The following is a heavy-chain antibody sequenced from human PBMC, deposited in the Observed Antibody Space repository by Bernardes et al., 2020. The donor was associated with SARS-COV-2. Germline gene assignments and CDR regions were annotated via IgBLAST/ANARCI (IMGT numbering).Heavy chain of an antibody. CDR1: GFTFSSYA. V-gene: IGHV3-23*01. Sequence: GGSLRLSCAASGFTFSSYAMSWVRQAPGKGLEWVSTISGSGGSTYYADSVKGRFTISRDNSKNTLYLQMNSLRAEDTAVFYCAKYSSSRTVWYFDLWGRGTLDTVSS. CDR2: ISGSGGST. CDR3: AKYSSSRTVWYFDL. J-gene: IGHJ2*01. D-gene: IGHD6-13*01.